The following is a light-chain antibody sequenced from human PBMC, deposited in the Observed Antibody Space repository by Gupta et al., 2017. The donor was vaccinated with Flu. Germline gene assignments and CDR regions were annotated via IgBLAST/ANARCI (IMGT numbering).Light chain of an antibody. CDR1: GSNIGSNI. CDR2: GDD. V-gene: IGLV1-44*01. Sequence: SVLTQPPSASGSPGQRVTISCSGSGSNIGSNIVNWYQQVPGTAPKLLIYGDDQRSSGVPDRFSGSKSGTSASLAISGVQSEDEGDYYCAAWDDSLNGGVFGGGTKLTVL. CDR3: AAWDDSLNGGV. J-gene: IGLJ3*02.